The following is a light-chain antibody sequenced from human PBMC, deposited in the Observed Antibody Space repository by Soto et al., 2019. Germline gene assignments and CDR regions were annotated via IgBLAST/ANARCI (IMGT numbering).Light chain of an antibody. CDR3: QQSYSTPLT. J-gene: IGKJ4*01. CDR1: QSISSY. CDR2: AAS. Sequence: DIQMTQSPSSLSASVGGGVTITCGASQSISSYLNWYQQKLGKAPKILIYAASSLQSGVPSRFSGSGSGTDFTLTISSLQPEDFETYYCQQSYSTPLTFGGGTKVDIK. V-gene: IGKV1-39*01.